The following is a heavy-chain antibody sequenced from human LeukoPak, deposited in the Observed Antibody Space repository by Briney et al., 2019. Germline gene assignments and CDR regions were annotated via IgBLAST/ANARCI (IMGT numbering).Heavy chain of an antibody. J-gene: IGHJ4*02. D-gene: IGHD2-2*01. Sequence: ASVTVSCKASGYTFTGYYMHWVRQAPGQGLEWMGWINPNSGGTNYEQKFQGRVTMTRDTSISTAYMELSRLRSDDTAVYYCATDPLIVVVPAATGEAQDYWGQGTLVTVSS. V-gene: IGHV1-2*02. CDR3: ATDPLIVVVPAATGEAQDY. CDR1: GYTFTGYY. CDR2: INPNSGGT.